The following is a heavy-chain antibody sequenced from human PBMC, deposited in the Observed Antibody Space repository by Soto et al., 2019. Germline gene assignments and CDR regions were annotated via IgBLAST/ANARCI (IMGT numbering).Heavy chain of an antibody. J-gene: IGHJ4*02. CDR1: GDSVSSNSVA. Sequence: SQTLSLTCAISGDSVSSNSVAWNWIRQSPSRGLEWLGRTYYRSKWSNDYAVSVKSRITINPDTSKSQFSLQLNSVTPDDTAVYYCARDSPGYGDNVLFDERGQGTQVTVSS. D-gene: IGHD4-17*01. V-gene: IGHV6-1*01. CDR3: ARDSPGYGDNVLFDE. CDR2: TYYRSKWSN.